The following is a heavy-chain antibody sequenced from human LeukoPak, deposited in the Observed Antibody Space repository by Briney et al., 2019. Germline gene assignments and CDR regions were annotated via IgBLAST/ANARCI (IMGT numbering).Heavy chain of an antibody. D-gene: IGHD3-9*01. V-gene: IGHV3-73*01. CDR1: GFTVSSNY. CDR2: IRSKANSYAT. J-gene: IGHJ3*02. CDR3: TGGPLDWLLGIDAFDI. Sequence: GGSLRLSCAASGFTVSSNYMSWVRQASGKGLEWVGRIRSKANSYATAYAASVKGRFTISRDDSKNTAYLQMNSLKTEDTAVYYCTGGPLDWLLGIDAFDIWGQGTMVTVSS.